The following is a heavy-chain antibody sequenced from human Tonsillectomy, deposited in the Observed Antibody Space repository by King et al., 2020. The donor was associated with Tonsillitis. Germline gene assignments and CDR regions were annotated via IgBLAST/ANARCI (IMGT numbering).Heavy chain of an antibody. J-gene: IGHJ4*02. CDR2: MNPNSGNT. Sequence: QVQLVESGAEVKKPGASVKVSCKASGYTFTSYDINWVRQATGQGLEWMGWMNPNSGNTGYAQKFQGRVTMTRNTSISTAYMELSSLRSEDTAVYYCARVAASSGYYYFDYWGQGTLVTVSS. D-gene: IGHD3-22*01. CDR1: GYTFTSYD. CDR3: ARVAASSGYYYFDY. V-gene: IGHV1-8*01.